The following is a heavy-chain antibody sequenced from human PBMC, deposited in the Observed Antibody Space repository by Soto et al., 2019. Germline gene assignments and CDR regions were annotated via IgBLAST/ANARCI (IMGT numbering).Heavy chain of an antibody. CDR1: GGSISSYY. D-gene: IGHD2-15*01. Sequence: QVQLQESGPGLVKPSETLSLTCTVSGGSISSYYWSWIRQPPGKGLEWIGYIYYSGSTNYNPSLKSRVTISVDTSKNQFSLKLSSVTAADTAVYYCARSGRVAATVDPLYWFDPWGQGTLVTVSS. J-gene: IGHJ5*02. CDR2: IYYSGST. CDR3: ARSGRVAATVDPLYWFDP. V-gene: IGHV4-59*01.